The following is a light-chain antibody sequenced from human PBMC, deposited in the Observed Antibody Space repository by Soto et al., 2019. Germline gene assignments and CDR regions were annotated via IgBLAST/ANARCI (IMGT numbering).Light chain of an antibody. Sequence: EIVMTQSPATLSVSPGERATLSCRASQSIGSNLAWYQQKPGQAPRLVIYASSIRASEFPARFSGSGSGAEYTHTIGGLQYDALAVYCCHQYNNCPAWTFGHGTKVEIK. CDR3: HQYNNCPAWT. CDR2: ASS. CDR1: QSIGSN. J-gene: IGKJ1*01. V-gene: IGKV3-15*01.